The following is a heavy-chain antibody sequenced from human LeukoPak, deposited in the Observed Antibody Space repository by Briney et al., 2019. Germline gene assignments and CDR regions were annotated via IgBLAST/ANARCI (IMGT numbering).Heavy chain of an antibody. J-gene: IGHJ4*02. CDR1: GYSFTTYW. D-gene: IGHD4-23*01. CDR2: IYPGDSDT. V-gene: IGHV5-51*01. Sequence: GESLKISCKGSGYSFTTYWIGWVRQMPGKGLEWMAIIYPGDSDTRYSPSYQGQVTISADKSISTAYLQWSSLKASDTAMYYCARQYYGDNSGFDYWGQGTPVTVSS. CDR3: ARQYYGDNSGFDY.